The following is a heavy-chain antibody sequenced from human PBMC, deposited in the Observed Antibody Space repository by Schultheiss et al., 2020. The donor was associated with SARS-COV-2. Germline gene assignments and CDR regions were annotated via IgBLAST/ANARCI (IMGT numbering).Heavy chain of an antibody. CDR3: ARDPYYYDSSGYPADL. CDR1: GFTFSSYS. J-gene: IGHJ2*01. Sequence: GESLKISCAASGFTFSSYSMNWVRQAPGKGLEWVSYISSSSSTIYYADSVKGRFTISRDNAKNSLYLQMNSLRAEDTAVYYCARDPYYYDSSGYPADLWGRGTLVTVSS. D-gene: IGHD3-22*01. V-gene: IGHV3-48*01. CDR2: ISSSSSTI.